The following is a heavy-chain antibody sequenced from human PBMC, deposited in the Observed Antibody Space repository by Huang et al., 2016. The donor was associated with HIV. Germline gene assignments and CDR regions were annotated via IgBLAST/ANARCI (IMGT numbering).Heavy chain of an antibody. J-gene: IGHJ5*01. V-gene: IGHV4-34*02. CDR2: INQAGVT. CDR1: GGSFSGYF. Sequence: QVQLEQWGAGLLKPSETLSLTCAVYGGSFSGYFWNWIRQSPGKGLEWMGRINQAGVTDYHPALKRRATISVDTSKNQFSLKLTSVTAADTAIYYCAREIMISFGGPFDSWGHGNLVTVSS. CDR3: AREIMISFGGPFDS. D-gene: IGHD3-16*01.